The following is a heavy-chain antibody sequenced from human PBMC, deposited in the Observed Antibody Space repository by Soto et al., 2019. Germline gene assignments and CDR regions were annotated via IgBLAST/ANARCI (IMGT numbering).Heavy chain of an antibody. CDR3: ARGGLEPFDY. D-gene: IGHD1-1*01. J-gene: IGHJ4*02. Sequence: PGGSLRLSCATSGFTFSDEGMHWVRQAPWKGLVWVSRINKDGSYKNYADFVEGRFTISRDDARSELYLQMDRLRAEDTAVYYCARGGLEPFDYLGQGALVTVS. CDR2: INKDGSYK. V-gene: IGHV3-74*01. CDR1: GFTFSDEG.